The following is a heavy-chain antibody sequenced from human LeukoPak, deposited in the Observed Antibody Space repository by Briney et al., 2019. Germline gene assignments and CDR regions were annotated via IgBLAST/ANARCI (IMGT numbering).Heavy chain of an antibody. CDR3: AKAVGQWSFDL. Sequence: GGSLRLSCAASECMFSTNDMSWVRQAPGKGLEWVSAISGSGDGTTYDDSVKGRFTISRDNSKNTLYLQMNSLRAEDTAVYYCAKAVGQWSFDLWGRGALVTVSS. V-gene: IGHV3-23*01. J-gene: IGHJ2*01. CDR2: ISGSGDGT. CDR1: ECMFSTND.